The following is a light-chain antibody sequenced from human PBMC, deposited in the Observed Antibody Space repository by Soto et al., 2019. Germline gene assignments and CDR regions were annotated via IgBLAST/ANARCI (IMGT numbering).Light chain of an antibody. CDR2: GAS. CDR3: QQYNNWPPWT. CDR1: QSVSSSY. Sequence: EIGMTQSPGTLSLSPGERATLSCRASQSVSSSYLAWYQQKPGQAPRLLIYGASTRATGIPARFSGSGSGTEFTLTISSLQSEDFAVYYCQQYNNWPPWTFGQVGKVDIK. J-gene: IGKJ1*01. V-gene: IGKV3-15*01.